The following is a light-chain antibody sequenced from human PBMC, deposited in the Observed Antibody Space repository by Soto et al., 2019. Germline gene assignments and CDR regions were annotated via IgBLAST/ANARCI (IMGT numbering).Light chain of an antibody. CDR1: SSDVGGYNY. CDR2: EVS. CDR3: CSYTSSSPWV. Sequence: QSALTQPASVSGSPGQSITISCTGTSSDVGGYNYVSWYQQYPGKAPKLMIYEVSNRPSGVSHRFSGSKSGNTASLTISGXXXXXXXXYYCCSYTSSSPWVFGGGTKLTV. J-gene: IGLJ3*02. V-gene: IGLV2-14*01.